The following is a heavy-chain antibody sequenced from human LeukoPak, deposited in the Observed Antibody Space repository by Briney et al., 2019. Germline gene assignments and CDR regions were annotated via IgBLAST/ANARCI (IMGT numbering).Heavy chain of an antibody. CDR2: INQDESER. D-gene: IGHD3-16*01. Sequence: GGSLRLSCAAPGFTFSSYWMSWVRQAPGKGLEWVANINQDESERYYVDSVKGRFTISRDNAKNSLYLQMNSLRAEDTAVYYCARDRGRTWADYWGQGTLVTVSS. CDR3: ARDRGRTWADY. V-gene: IGHV3-7*01. CDR1: GFTFSSYW. J-gene: IGHJ4*02.